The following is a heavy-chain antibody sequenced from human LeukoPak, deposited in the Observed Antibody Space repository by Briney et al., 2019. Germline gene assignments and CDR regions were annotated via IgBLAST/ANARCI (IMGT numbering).Heavy chain of an antibody. D-gene: IGHD6-19*01. J-gene: IGHJ3*02. Sequence: GGSLRLSCAASGFTFDDYAMHWVRQAPGKGLEWVSGISWNSGSIRYADSVKGRFTISRDNAKNSLYLQMNSLRAEDTALYYCAKDRAVAGKPNDAFDIWGQGTMVTVSS. CDR2: ISWNSGSI. CDR3: AKDRAVAGKPNDAFDI. V-gene: IGHV3-9*01. CDR1: GFTFDDYA.